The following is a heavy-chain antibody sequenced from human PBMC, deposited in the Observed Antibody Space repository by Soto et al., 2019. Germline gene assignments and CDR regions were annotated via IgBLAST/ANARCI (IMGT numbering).Heavy chain of an antibody. CDR2: IYYSGST. CDR3: ASRAGIVGATTSDY. Sequence: QLQLQESGPGLVKPSETLSLTCTVSGGSISSSSYYWGWIRQPPGKGLEWIGSIYYSGSTYYNPSLKSRVTISVDTSKNQFSLKLSSVTAADTAVYYCASRAGIVGATTSDYWGQGTLVTVSS. CDR1: GGSISSSSYY. D-gene: IGHD1-26*01. J-gene: IGHJ4*02. V-gene: IGHV4-39*01.